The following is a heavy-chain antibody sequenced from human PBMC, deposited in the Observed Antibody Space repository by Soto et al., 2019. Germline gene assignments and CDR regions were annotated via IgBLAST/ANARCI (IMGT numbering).Heavy chain of an antibody. CDR2: IYWDDDK. J-gene: IGHJ4*02. CDR3: AHSLSELPFDY. CDR1: GFSLSTSGVG. Sequence: QITLKESGPTLVKPTQTLTLTCTFSGFSLSTSGVGVGWIRQPPGKALEWLALIYWDDDKRYSPSLKSRLTRTXXTSKNQVVLTMTNMDPVDTATYYCAHSLSELPFDYWGQGTLVTVSS. D-gene: IGHD3-10*01. V-gene: IGHV2-5*02.